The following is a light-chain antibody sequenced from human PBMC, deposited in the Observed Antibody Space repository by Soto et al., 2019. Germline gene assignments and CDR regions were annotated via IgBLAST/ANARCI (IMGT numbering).Light chain of an antibody. CDR2: AAS. CDR1: QGISSY. CDR3: QDYYNARAT. J-gene: IGKJ1*01. V-gene: IGKV1-27*01. Sequence: DIQMTQSPSSLSASVGDRVTITCRASQGISSYLAWYQQSPGKVPKVRIYAASTLHSGVPSRFSGSGSGTDFTLTISNVQPEDVATYYCQDYYNARATFGQGTKVEIK.